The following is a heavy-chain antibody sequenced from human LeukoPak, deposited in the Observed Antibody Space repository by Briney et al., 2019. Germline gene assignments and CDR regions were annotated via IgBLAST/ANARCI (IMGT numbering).Heavy chain of an antibody. D-gene: IGHD5-18*01. V-gene: IGHV3-23*01. CDR3: AKDRRIQLWLGFDY. CDR2: TSDTGHTI. J-gene: IGHJ4*02. Sequence: GGSLRLSCAASGFIFTTSGMNWVRQAPGKGLEWLAYTSDTGHTIYYADSVKGRFTISRDNSKNTLYLQMNSLRAEDTAVYYCAKDRRIQLWLGFDYWGQGTLVTVSS. CDR1: GFIFTTSG.